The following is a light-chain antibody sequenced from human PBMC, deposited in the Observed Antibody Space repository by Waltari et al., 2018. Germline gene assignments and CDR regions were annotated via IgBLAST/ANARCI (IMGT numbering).Light chain of an antibody. CDR2: WAS. Sequence: DIVMTQSPDSLAVSLGERATINCRSSRTVFFSSNNKAFLSWYQQRPGQPPKLLIYWASTRESGVPDRFSGSGSGTNFTLTINGLQAEDVAVYYCQQFYITPQTFGQGTRVEIK. V-gene: IGKV4-1*01. J-gene: IGKJ2*01. CDR3: QQFYITPQT. CDR1: RTVFFSSNNKAF.